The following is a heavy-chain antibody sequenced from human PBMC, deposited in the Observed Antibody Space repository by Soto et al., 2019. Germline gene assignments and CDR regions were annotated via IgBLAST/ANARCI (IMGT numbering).Heavy chain of an antibody. CDR1: GGTFSNHA. CDR2: IILPFGTP. J-gene: IGHJ4*02. V-gene: IGHV1-69*13. D-gene: IGHD2-15*01. CDR3: ARGPDSAGYFDY. Sequence: QVRLVQSGAEVKKPGSSVKVSCKASGGTFSNHAINWVRQAPGQGPEWMGVIILPFGTPNYAQRFQVRVTITADESLTTSYMELNGRRSEDTAVYYCARGPDSAGYFDYWGQGSLVTVSS.